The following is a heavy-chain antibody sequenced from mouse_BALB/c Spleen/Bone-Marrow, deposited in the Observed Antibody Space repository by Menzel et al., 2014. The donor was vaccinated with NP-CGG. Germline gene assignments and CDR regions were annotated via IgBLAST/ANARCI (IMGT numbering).Heavy chain of an antibody. CDR2: IDPANGNT. CDR1: GFNIKDTF. J-gene: IGHJ2*01. V-gene: IGHV14-3*02. Sequence: EVQLQQSGAEPVKPGASVKLSCTGSGFNIKDTFMHWVKQRPEQGLEWIGRIDPANGNTKYDPKFQGKATITADTSSNTAYLHLTSLTSEDTAVYYCTRGEDYWGQGTTLAVSS. CDR3: TRGEDY.